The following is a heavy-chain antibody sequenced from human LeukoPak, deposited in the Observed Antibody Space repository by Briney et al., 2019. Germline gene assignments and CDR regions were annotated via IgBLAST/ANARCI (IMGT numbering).Heavy chain of an antibody. D-gene: IGHD6-19*01. Sequence: ASVKVSCKASGYTFTSYGINWVRQAPGQGLEWMGWISGHNGHTNYVQKMQGRVTMTTDTSTNTAYMELRNLTSDDTAVYYCARGPGIAVAGVFDYWGQGSLVAVSS. CDR1: GYTFTSYG. V-gene: IGHV1-18*04. J-gene: IGHJ4*02. CDR3: ARGPGIAVAGVFDY. CDR2: ISGHNGHT.